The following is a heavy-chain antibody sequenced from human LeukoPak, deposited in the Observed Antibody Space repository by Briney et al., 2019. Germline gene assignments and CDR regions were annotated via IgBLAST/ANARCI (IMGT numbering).Heavy chain of an antibody. D-gene: IGHD2-8*01. CDR3: ARRMYLGGMDV. V-gene: IGHV4-59*08. J-gene: IGHJ6*02. CDR1: GASISSYF. Sequence: SETLSLTCTVSGASISSYFWSWIRQPPGKGLEWIGYIYDSGSTNYNPSLTSRVTISVDTSKNHFSLKLSSVTAADTALYYCARRMYLGGMDVWGQGTTVTVSS. CDR2: IYDSGST.